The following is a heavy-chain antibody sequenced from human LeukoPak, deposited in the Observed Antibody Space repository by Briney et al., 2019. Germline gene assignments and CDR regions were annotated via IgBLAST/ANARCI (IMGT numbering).Heavy chain of an antibody. CDR1: GFTFSSYW. CDR2: INSDGSST. V-gene: IGHV3-74*01. Sequence: PGGSLRLSCAASGFTFSSYWMHWVRQAPGKGLVWVSRINSDGSSTTYADAVKGRFSISGDNAKNTLYLQMNSLRVEDTAVYYCARDDTGAKAHYWGQGTLVTVSS. D-gene: IGHD1-26*01. J-gene: IGHJ4*02. CDR3: ARDDTGAKAHY.